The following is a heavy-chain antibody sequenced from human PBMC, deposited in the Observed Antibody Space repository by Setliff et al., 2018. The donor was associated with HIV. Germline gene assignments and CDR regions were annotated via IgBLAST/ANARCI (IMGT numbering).Heavy chain of an antibody. CDR2: INTHTGSP. V-gene: IGHV7-4-1*02. J-gene: IGHJ5*02. CDR1: GYTFINYA. Sequence: SVKVSCKASGYTFINYAMNWVRQAPGQGLEWMGWINTHTGSPTYAQAFTGRFVFSVDTSVTTAYLQISSLKADDTAVYYCARALYGDYGGDINWLDPWGQGTLVTVSS. D-gene: IGHD4-17*01. CDR3: ARALYGDYGGDINWLDP.